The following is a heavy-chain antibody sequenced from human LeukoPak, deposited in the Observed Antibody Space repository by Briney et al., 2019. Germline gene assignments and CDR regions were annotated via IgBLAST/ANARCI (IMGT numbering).Heavy chain of an antibody. CDR2: INQDGSVK. V-gene: IGHV3-7*01. CDR1: GFTFSRSW. Sequence: PGESLRLSCAAFGFTFSRSWMTWVRQAPGKGLEWVASINQDGSVKHYMDSVKGRFTISRDNSNNLLFLQMYSLRAEDTAVYYCAKLLGDVTTFDYWGQGTLVTVSS. D-gene: IGHD3-16*01. J-gene: IGHJ4*02. CDR3: AKLLGDVTTFDY.